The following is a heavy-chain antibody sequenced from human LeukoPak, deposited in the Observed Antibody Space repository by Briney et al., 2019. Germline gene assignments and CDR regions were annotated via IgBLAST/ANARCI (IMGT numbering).Heavy chain of an antibody. CDR1: GFTFSNYW. J-gene: IGHJ3*02. D-gene: IGHD6-6*01. CDR3: AREGEYSSSSDAFDI. V-gene: IGHV3-7*01. Sequence: PGGSLRLSCAASGFTFSNYWMSWVRQAPGKGLEWVANIKQDGSEKYYVDSVKGRFTVSRDNAKNSLYLQMNSLRAEDTAVYYCAREGEYSSSSDAFDIWGQGTMVTVSS. CDR2: IKQDGSEK.